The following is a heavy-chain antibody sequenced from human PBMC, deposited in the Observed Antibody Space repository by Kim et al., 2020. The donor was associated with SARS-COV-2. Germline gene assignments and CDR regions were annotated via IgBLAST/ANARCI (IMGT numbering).Heavy chain of an antibody. D-gene: IGHD6-19*01. CDR2: IDHSGDT. J-gene: IGHJ5*02. CDR1: GGSISSSSW. Sequence: SETLSLTCAVSGGSISSSSWWSWVRQPPGKGLEWIGEIDHSGDTNYNASLRGRVTISLDKAKNQFSLRLRSVTAADTAVYYCARGVSSAWTLRAWFDPWGQVTLVTVS. CDR3: ARGVSSAWTLRAWFDP. V-gene: IGHV4-4*02.